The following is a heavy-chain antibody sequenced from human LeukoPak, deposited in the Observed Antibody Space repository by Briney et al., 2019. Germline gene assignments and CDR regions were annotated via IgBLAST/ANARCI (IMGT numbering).Heavy chain of an antibody. Sequence: GGSLRLSCAASGFTFSSYAMHWVRQAPGKGLEWVAVISYDGSNKYYADSVKGRFTISRDNSKNTLYLQMNSLRAEDTAVYYCAREITVAYDYWGQGTLVTVSS. D-gene: IGHD4-23*01. CDR2: ISYDGSNK. CDR3: AREITVAYDY. J-gene: IGHJ4*02. CDR1: GFTFSSYA. V-gene: IGHV3-30*04.